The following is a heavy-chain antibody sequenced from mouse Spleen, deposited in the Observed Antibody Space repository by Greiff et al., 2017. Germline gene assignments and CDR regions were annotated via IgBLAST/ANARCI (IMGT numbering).Heavy chain of an antibody. Sequence: VQLKQSGPGLVKPSQSLSLTCSVTGYSITSGYYWNWIRQFPGNKLEWMGYISYYGSNNYNPSLKNRISITRDTSKNQFFLKLNSVTTEDTATYYCARTDYYFDYWGQGTTLTVSS. V-gene: IGHV3-6*01. CDR2: ISYYGSN. CDR3: ARTDYYFDY. CDR1: GYSITSGYY. J-gene: IGHJ2*01.